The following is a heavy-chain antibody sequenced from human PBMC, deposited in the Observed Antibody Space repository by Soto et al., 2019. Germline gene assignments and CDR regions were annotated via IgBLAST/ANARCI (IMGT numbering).Heavy chain of an antibody. CDR3: AASIFYYGMDV. CDR2: IYPGDSDT. CDR1: GYTFTNYW. Sequence: GESLKISCKGSGYTFTNYWIGWVRQMPGKGLEWMGIIYPGDSDTKYNPSFQGQVTISADKSITTTYLRWTSLKASDTAIYYCAASIFYYGMDVWGQGTTVTIAS. J-gene: IGHJ6*02. V-gene: IGHV5-51*01.